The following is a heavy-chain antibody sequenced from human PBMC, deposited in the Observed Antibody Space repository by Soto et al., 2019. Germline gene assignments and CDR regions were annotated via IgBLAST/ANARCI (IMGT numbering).Heavy chain of an antibody. V-gene: IGHV1-8*01. CDR2: MNPNSGNT. D-gene: IGHD4-17*01. J-gene: IGHJ4*02. CDR1: GYTFTSYD. Sequence: QVQLVQSGAEVKKPGASVKVSCKASGYTFTSYDINWVRQATGQGLEWMGWMNPNSGNTGYAQKFQGRXTXTXXTSITTAYMELSSLRSEDTAVYYCARTLYGDNVAYWGQGTLVTVSS. CDR3: ARTLYGDNVAY.